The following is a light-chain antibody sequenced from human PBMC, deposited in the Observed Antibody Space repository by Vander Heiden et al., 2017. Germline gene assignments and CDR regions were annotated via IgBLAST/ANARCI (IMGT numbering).Light chain of an antibody. CDR1: ESVNSY. Sequence: IVLTQSPATLSLSPGERATLSCRASESVNSYLAWYQHKPGQSPRLLIYDASNRATGIPARFSGSGSGTDFTLTISSLEPEDVGVYYCQQRSNWPGTFGQGAKVEIK. J-gene: IGKJ1*01. CDR2: DAS. V-gene: IGKV3-11*01. CDR3: QQRSNWPGT.